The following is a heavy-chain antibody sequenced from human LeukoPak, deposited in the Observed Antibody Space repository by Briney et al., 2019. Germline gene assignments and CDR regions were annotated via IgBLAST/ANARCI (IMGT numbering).Heavy chain of an antibody. CDR3: ARDVVLAAGKDNWFDP. J-gene: IGHJ5*02. CDR2: IIPIFGTA. CDR1: GGTFSSYA. D-gene: IGHD6-13*01. V-gene: IGHV1-69*05. Sequence: ASVKVSCKASGGTFSSYAISWVRQAPGQGLEWMGVIIPIFGTANYAQKFQGRVTITTDESTSTAYMELSSLGSEDTAVYYCARDVVLAAGKDNWFDPWGQGTLVTVSS.